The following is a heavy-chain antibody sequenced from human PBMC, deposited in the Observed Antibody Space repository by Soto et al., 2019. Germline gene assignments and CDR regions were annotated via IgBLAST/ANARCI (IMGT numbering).Heavy chain of an antibody. V-gene: IGHV3-23*01. CDR2: ISGSGGST. CDR3: AKRSGSGSSYPYFDY. J-gene: IGHJ4*02. D-gene: IGHD3-10*01. CDR1: GFTFSSYV. Sequence: EVQLLESGGGLVQPGGSMRLSCAASGFTFSSYVMSWVRHAPGKGLEWVSAISGSGGSTYYADSVKGRFTISRDTSKNTLDRQISSLRAAATAVDYCAKRSGSGSSYPYFDYWGQGTLVTVSS.